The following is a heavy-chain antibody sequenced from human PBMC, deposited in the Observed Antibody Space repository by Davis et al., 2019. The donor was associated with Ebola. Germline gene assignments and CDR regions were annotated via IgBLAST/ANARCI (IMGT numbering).Heavy chain of an antibody. CDR1: GYTFIGYN. Sequence: ASVKVSCKASGYTFIGYNIHWVRQAPGQGLEWMGWINPDSGAANYAQKFQGRVSMTRDTSIATAYMELSSLRYDDTAVYYCARVLVPYDSSIYYFRWGQGTLVTVSS. J-gene: IGHJ4*02. D-gene: IGHD3-22*01. CDR2: INPDSGAA. CDR3: ARVLVPYDSSIYYFR. V-gene: IGHV1-2*02.